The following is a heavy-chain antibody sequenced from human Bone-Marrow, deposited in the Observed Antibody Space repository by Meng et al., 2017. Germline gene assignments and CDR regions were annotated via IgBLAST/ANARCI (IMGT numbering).Heavy chain of an antibody. D-gene: IGHD3-10*01. CDR3: ARDYYYGLLY. V-gene: IGHV3-21*01. CDR1: GFTFRIYE. Sequence: GESLKISCAASGFTFRIYEVNWVRQAPGKGLEWVSSISSSSAYIYYADSVKGRFTISRDNAKNSLYLQMDSLRAEDTALYYCARDYYYGLLYWGQGTMVTVSS. CDR2: ISSSSAYI. J-gene: IGHJ4*02.